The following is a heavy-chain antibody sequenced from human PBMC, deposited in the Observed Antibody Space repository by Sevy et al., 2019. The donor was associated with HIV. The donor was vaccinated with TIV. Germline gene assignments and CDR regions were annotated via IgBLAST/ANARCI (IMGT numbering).Heavy chain of an antibody. CDR2: INPNSGGT. CDR1: GYTFTGYY. V-gene: IGHV1-2*06. Sequence: ASVKVSCKASGYTFTGYYIQWVRQAPGQGLEWMGRINPNSGGTNYAQKFQGRVTMTRDTSISTAYMELTRLSSDDTAVYYWARGGSGDRSGYYYYYKGMDGWGQRTTVTVSS. J-gene: IGHJ6*02. D-gene: IGHD3-22*01. CDR3: ARGGSGDRSGYYYYYKGMDG.